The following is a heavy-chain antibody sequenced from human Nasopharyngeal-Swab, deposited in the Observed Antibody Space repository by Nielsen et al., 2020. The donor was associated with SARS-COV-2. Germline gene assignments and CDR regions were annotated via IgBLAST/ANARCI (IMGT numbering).Heavy chain of an antibody. J-gene: IGHJ4*02. Sequence: SETLSLTCTVSGDSIAYSTFYWGWIRQPPGKGLEWIGNIYYNGNTYQNPSLKSRLTISVDKSKNQFSLQLGSVTAADTVVYYCVRSSSWYYFDYWAQGTQVTVSS. CDR3: VRSSSWYYFDY. CDR1: GDSIAYSTFY. V-gene: IGHV4-39*01. D-gene: IGHD6-13*01. CDR2: IYYNGNT.